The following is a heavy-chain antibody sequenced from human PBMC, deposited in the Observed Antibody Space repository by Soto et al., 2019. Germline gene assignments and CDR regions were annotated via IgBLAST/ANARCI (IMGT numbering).Heavy chain of an antibody. D-gene: IGHD6-6*01. CDR3: AKDWRRGSSEDY. J-gene: IGHJ4*02. CDR1: GFTFSSYA. V-gene: IGHV3-23*01. Sequence: GGSLRLSCAASGFTFSSYAMSWVRQAPGKGLEWVSAISGSGGSTYYADSVKDRFTISRDNSKNTLYLQMNSLRAEDTAVYYCAKDWRRGSSEDYWGQGTLVTVSS. CDR2: ISGSGGST.